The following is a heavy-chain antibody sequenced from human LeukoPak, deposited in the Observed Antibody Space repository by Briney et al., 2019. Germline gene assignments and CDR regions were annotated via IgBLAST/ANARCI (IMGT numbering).Heavy chain of an antibody. V-gene: IGHV3-30*18. CDR3: AKDGYSSSWYY. CDR2: ISYDGSNK. CDR1: GFTFSSYG. Sequence: GGSLRLSCAASGFTFSSYGMHWVRQATGKGLEWVAVISYDGSNKYYADSVKGRFTISRDNSKNTLYLQMNSLRAEDTAVYYCAKDGYSSSWYYWGQGTLVTVSS. D-gene: IGHD6-13*01. J-gene: IGHJ4*02.